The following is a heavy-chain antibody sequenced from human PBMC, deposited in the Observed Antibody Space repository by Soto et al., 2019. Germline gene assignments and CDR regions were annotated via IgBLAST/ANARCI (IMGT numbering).Heavy chain of an antibody. V-gene: IGHV1-69*06. CDR3: ARRDVVVQAQLFDI. J-gene: IGHJ3*02. CDR1: GGTFSSYA. Sequence: QVQLVQSGAEVKKPGSSVKVSCKASGGTFSSYAISWVRQAPGQGLEWMGGIIPIFGTANYAQKFQGRVTITADKSTSTAYMELRCLRSEDTAVYYCARRDVVVQAQLFDIWGQETMVTVSS. D-gene: IGHD2-2*01. CDR2: IIPIFGTA.